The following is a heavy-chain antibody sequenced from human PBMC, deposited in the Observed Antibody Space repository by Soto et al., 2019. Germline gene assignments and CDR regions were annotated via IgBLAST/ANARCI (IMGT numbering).Heavy chain of an antibody. CDR3: AKYFRSSYPNYYFDY. CDR2: ISGSGGST. Sequence: LRLSCAASGFTFSSYAMSWVRQAPGKGLEWVSAISGSGGSTYYADSVKGRFTISRDNSKNTLYLQMNSLRAEDTAVYYCAKYFRSSYPNYYFDYWAQGTLVTVSS. CDR1: GFTFSSYA. V-gene: IGHV3-23*01. J-gene: IGHJ4*02. D-gene: IGHD6-6*01.